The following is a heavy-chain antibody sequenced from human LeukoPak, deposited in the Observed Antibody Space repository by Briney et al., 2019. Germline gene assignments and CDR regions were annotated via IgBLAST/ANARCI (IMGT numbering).Heavy chain of an antibody. D-gene: IGHD3-10*01. V-gene: IGHV4-61*02. CDR1: GGSISSGSYY. CDR2: IYTSGST. Sequence: ASETLSLTCTVSGGSISSGSYYWSWIRQPAGKGLEWIGRIYTSGSTNYNPSLKSRVIISVDTSNNQFSLKLSSVTAADTAVYYCARERGTFGEFTFDSWGQGTLVTVSS. CDR3: ARERGTFGEFTFDS. J-gene: IGHJ4*02.